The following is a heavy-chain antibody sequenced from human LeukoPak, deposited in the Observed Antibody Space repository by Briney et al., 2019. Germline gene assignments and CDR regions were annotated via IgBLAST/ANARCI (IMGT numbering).Heavy chain of an antibody. J-gene: IGHJ6*04. V-gene: IGHV3-21*01. CDR1: GFTFSSYS. Sequence: GGSLRLSCAASGFTFSSYSMNWVRQAPGKGLEWVSSISSSSSYIYYADSVKGRFTISRDNAKNSLYLQMNSLRAEDTAVYYCARKGPGYSSSGVWGKGTTVTISS. CDR3: ARKGPGYSSSGV. CDR2: ISSSSSYI. D-gene: IGHD5-18*01.